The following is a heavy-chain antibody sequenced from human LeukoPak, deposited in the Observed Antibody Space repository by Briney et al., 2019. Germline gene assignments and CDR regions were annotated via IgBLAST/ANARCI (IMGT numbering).Heavy chain of an antibody. CDR1: GYAFSSTG. J-gene: IGHJ3*02. CDR3: TRDHPTASGSDAFDI. D-gene: IGHD6-13*01. V-gene: IGHV1-18*01. Sequence: ASVKVSCKASGYAFSSTGLNWVRQAPGQGLEWRGWISPYNGNTKYAPKFQGRVTVPTETSSTTAYMDLRRLRSDDTAVYYCTRDHPTASGSDAFDIWGQGTSVTVS. CDR2: ISPYNGNT.